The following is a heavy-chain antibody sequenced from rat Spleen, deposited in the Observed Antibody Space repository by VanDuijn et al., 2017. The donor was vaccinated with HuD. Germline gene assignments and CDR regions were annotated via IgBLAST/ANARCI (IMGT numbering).Heavy chain of an antibody. CDR1: GYSITSSYR. CDR3: ARSDGVHYYLPFAD. Sequence: EVQLQESGPGLVKPSQSLSLMCSVTGYSITSSYRWNWIRKFPGNKLEWMGYINSAGSTIYNPSLKSRISITRDTSKNQFFLQVDSVTTDDTATYYCARSDGVHYYLPFADWGQGTLVTVSS. D-gene: IGHD1-12*02. V-gene: IGHV3-3*01. J-gene: IGHJ3*01. CDR2: INSAGST.